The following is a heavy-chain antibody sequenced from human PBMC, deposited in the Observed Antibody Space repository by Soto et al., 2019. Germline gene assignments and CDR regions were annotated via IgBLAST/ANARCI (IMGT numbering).Heavy chain of an antibody. CDR2: IIPIFGTA. J-gene: IGHJ6*02. Sequence: QVQLVQSGAEVKKPGSSVKVSCKASGGTFSSYAISWVRQAPGQGLEWMGGIIPIFGTANYAQKFQGRVTITADESTSTAYMELSSLRSEDTAVYYCARARSSSLHPRSYYYYYGMDVWGQGTTVTVSS. CDR3: ARARSSSLHPRSYYYYYGMDV. CDR1: GGTFSSYA. D-gene: IGHD6-6*01. V-gene: IGHV1-69*01.